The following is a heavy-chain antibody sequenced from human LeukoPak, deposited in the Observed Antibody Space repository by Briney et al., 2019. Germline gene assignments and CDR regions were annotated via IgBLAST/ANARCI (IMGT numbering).Heavy chain of an antibody. Sequence: GGSLRLSCAASGFTFNSYAIHWVRQAPGKGLEWVAVISYDGSNKYYADSVKGRFTISRDNSKNTLYLQMNSLRAEDTAVYYCVGYDFWSGCPQTDYWGQGTLVTVSS. CDR2: ISYDGSNK. D-gene: IGHD3-3*01. V-gene: IGHV3-30-3*01. CDR1: GFTFNSYA. J-gene: IGHJ4*02. CDR3: VGYDFWSGCPQTDY.